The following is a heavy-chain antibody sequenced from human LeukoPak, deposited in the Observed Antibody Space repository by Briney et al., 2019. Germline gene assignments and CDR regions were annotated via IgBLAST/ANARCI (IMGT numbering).Heavy chain of an antibody. CDR3: ARYGSGSYYLYYYGMDV. CDR2: ISAYNGNT. CDR1: GCTFTSYG. D-gene: IGHD3-10*01. V-gene: IGHV1-18*01. Sequence: ASVKVSCKASGCTFTSYGISWVRQAPGQGLEWMGWISAYNGNTNYAQKLQGRVTMTTDTSTSTAYMELRSLRSDDTAVYYCARYGSGSYYLYYYGMDVWGQGTTVTVSS. J-gene: IGHJ6*02.